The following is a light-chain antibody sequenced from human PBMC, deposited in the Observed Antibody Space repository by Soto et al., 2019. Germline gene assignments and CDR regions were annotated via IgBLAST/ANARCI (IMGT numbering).Light chain of an antibody. V-gene: IGKV1-5*03. CDR2: MAS. CDR3: QQYNSHSPWT. CDR1: QSVSTW. Sequence: DIQMTQSPSTLSASVGDRVTITCRASQSVSTWLAWYQQKPGKAPQVLISMASTLESGVPSRFSGSGSGTESTLTISSLQPDDFATYHCQQYNSHSPWTFGQGTKVDIK. J-gene: IGKJ1*01.